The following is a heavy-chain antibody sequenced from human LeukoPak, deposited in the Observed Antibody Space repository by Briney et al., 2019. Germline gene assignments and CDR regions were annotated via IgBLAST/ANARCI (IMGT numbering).Heavy chain of an antibody. CDR1: GFTFDDYA. D-gene: IGHD6-13*01. CDR3: AKEYSSSWGRDYFDY. J-gene: IGHJ4*02. Sequence: GGSLRLSCAASGFTFDDYAMHWVRQAPGKGLEWASGISWNSGSIGYADSVKGRFTISRDNAKNSLYLQMNSLRAEDMALYYCAKEYSSSWGRDYFDYWGQGTLVTVSS. CDR2: ISWNSGSI. V-gene: IGHV3-9*03.